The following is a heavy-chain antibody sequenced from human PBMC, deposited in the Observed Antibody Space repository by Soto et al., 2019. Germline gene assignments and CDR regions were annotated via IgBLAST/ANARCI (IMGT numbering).Heavy chain of an antibody. D-gene: IGHD5-18*01. CDR2: ISYDGSNK. Sequence: PGGSLRLSCAASGFTFSSYDMHWVRQAPGKGLEWVAVISYDGSNKYYADSVKGRFTISRDNSKNTLYLQMNSLRAEDTAVYYCAKNLGYSYGYFDYWGQGTLVT. CDR3: AKNLGYSYGYFDY. CDR1: GFTFSSYD. V-gene: IGHV3-30*18. J-gene: IGHJ4*02.